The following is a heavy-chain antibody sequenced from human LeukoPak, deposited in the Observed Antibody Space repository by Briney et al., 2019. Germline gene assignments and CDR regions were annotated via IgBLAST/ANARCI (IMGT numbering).Heavy chain of an antibody. CDR3: ARGYSSSFSPDY. Sequence: ASVKVSCKASGGTFSSYAISWVRQAPGQGLEWMGGIIPIFGTANYAQKFQGRVTITADKSTSTAYMELSSLRSEDTAVYYCARGYSSSFSPDYWGQGTLVTVSS. V-gene: IGHV1-69*06. J-gene: IGHJ4*02. CDR2: IIPIFGTA. CDR1: GGTFSSYA. D-gene: IGHD6-13*01.